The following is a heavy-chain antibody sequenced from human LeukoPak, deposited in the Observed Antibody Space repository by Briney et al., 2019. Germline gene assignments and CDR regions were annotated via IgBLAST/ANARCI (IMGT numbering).Heavy chain of an antibody. D-gene: IGHD6-19*01. CDR3: ARHWLHSSGWPDY. CDR1: GYRFTSYW. CDR2: IYPGDSDT. J-gene: IGHJ4*02. Sequence: GESLKISCKGSGYRFTSYWIGWVRQIPGKGLEWMGIIYPGDSDTRYSPSSQGQVTLPAHKSLRTAYLQWSSLKASDTAMDYCARHWLHSSGWPDYWGQGTLVTVSS. V-gene: IGHV5-51*01.